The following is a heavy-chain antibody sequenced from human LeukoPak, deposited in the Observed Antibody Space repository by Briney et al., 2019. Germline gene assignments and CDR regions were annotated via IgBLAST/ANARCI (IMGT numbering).Heavy chain of an antibody. V-gene: IGHV4-61*01. J-gene: IGHJ6*02. CDR1: GGSISSSSYY. D-gene: IGHD3-3*01. CDR2: IYYSGST. Sequence: SETLSLTCTVSGGSISSSSYYWSWIRQPPGKGLEWIGNIYYSGSTNYNPSLKSRVTISVDTSKTQFSLKLNSVTAADTAVYYCAREKSGPYYYYGLDVWGQGTTVTVSS. CDR3: AREKSGPYYYYGLDV.